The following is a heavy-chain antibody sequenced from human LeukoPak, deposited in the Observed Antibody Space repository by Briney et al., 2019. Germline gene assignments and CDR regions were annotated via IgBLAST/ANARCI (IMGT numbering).Heavy chain of an antibody. CDR1: GFTVSNNY. D-gene: IGHD5-18*01. CDR2: IYSGGTT. J-gene: IGHJ4*02. V-gene: IGHV3-66*01. CDR3: ARDPPAVTANTYG. Sequence: GGSLRLSCAASGFTVSNNYMNWVRQAPGKGLEWVSLIYSGGTTYYADSVKGRFTISRDGSKYTLYLQMNSLRVEDTAVYYCARDPPAVTANTYGWGQGTLVTVSS.